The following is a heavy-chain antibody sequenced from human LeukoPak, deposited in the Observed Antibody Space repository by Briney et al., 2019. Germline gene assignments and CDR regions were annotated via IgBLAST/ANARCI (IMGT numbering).Heavy chain of an antibody. Sequence: SQTLSLTCTVSGGSISSGGYYWSWIRQHPGKGLEWIGYIYYSGSTYYNPSLKSRVTISVDTSKNQFSLKLSSVTAADTAVYYCARLGAAIYYFDYWGQGTLVTVSS. D-gene: IGHD2-2*01. CDR3: ARLGAAIYYFDY. CDR2: IYYSGST. J-gene: IGHJ4*02. CDR1: GGSISSGGYY. V-gene: IGHV4-31*03.